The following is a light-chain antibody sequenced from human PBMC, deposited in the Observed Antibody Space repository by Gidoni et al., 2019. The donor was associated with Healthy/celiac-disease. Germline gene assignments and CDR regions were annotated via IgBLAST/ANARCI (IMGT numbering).Light chain of an antibody. J-gene: IGKJ1*01. V-gene: IGKV4-1*01. CDR3: QQYYSIPQT. CDR2: WAS. Sequence: VITPSPYSLSVSLGEKATINCKSSQTVLYSTNNENYLAWYQQKPGQPPKLLIYWASIRESGVTDRFSGSGSGTDLTLTISSLKAEDVAVYYCQQYYSIPQTFGQGTKVEIK. CDR1: QTVLYSTNNENY.